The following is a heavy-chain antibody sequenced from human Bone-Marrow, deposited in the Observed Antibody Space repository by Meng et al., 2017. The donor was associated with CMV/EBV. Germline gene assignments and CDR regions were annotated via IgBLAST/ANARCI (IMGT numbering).Heavy chain of an antibody. Sequence: SETLSLTCTVSGGSISSSSYYWGWIRQPPGKGLEWIGSIYYSGSTYYNPSLKSRVTISVDTSKNQFSLKLNSVTAADTAVYYCARDRNAAFDIWGQGTMDTVS. J-gene: IGHJ3*02. CDR2: IYYSGST. V-gene: IGHV4-39*07. CDR1: GGSISSSSYY. CDR3: ARDRNAAFDI.